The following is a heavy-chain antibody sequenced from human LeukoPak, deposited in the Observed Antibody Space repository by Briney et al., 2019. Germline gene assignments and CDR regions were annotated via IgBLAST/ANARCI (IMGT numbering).Heavy chain of an antibody. V-gene: IGHV4-34*01. J-gene: IGHJ3*01. Sequence: SETLSLTCAVYGGSFKNHFWTWIRQAPGKGLEWIGEVSHNGSTVYNPSLESRITISVDTSKKQFSLRVNSVTVADAAVYYCARDQSFEMDAFDVWGQGTMVTVSS. CDR2: VSHNGST. CDR1: GGSFKNHF. CDR3: ARDQSFEMDAFDV. D-gene: IGHD5-24*01.